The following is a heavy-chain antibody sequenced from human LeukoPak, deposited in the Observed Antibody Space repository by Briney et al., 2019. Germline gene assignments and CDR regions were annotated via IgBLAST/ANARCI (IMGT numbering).Heavy chain of an antibody. J-gene: IGHJ4*02. CDR1: GYAFSSHG. V-gene: IGHV3-23*01. D-gene: IGHD3-16*01. CDR2: INGPGDNP. Sequence: QSGGSLRLSCAASGYAFSSHGLTWVRQAPGKGLEWVSTINGPGDNPYYAETVKGRFTISRDNSKNTLYLQIHSLRAEDTAIYYCAKVSVCYGCYLDFWGQGTLVTVS. CDR3: AKVSVCYGCYLDF.